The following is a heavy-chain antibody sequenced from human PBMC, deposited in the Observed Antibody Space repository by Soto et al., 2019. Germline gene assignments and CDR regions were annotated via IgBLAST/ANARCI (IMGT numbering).Heavy chain of an antibody. CDR2: ISYDGNNK. CDR3: ARAMSTSSYYYYYGMDV. D-gene: IGHD2-2*01. J-gene: IGHJ6*02. Sequence: PVGSLRLSCVASGFTFSGYAIHWVRQAPDKGLEWVTLISYDGNNKYYADSVKGRFTVSRDNSRNTLYLQMHSLGDEDTAVYYCARAMSTSSYYYYYGMDVWGQGTTVTVSS. CDR1: GFTFSGYA. V-gene: IGHV3-30-3*01.